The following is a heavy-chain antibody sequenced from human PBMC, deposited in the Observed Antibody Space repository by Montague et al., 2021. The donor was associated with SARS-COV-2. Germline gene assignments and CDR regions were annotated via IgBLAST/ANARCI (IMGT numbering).Heavy chain of an antibody. CDR3: AKEQYSSSWSDFDY. V-gene: IGHV3-30*04. Sequence: SMRLSCSASGFTFSTYPMHWVRQAPGKGLEWLVVISYDGSKKDYXDSVKGRFTISRDNSENMLYLQMNSLRAEDTAVYYCAKEQYSSSWSDFDYWGQGTVVAVSS. D-gene: IGHD6-13*01. CDR2: ISYDGSKK. CDR1: GFTFSTYP. J-gene: IGHJ4*02.